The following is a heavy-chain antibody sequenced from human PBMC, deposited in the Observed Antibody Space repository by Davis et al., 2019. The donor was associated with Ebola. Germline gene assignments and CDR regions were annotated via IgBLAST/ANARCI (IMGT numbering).Heavy chain of an antibody. D-gene: IGHD6-19*01. J-gene: IGHJ1*01. CDR1: GGSISSSNW. Sequence: PSETLSLTCAVSGGSISSSNWWSWVRQPPGKGLEWIGEIYHSGSTNYNPSLKSRVTISVDKSKNQFSLKLSSVTAADTAVYYCARGVGSGWYGSLYYFQHWGQGTLVTVSS. CDR2: IYHSGST. V-gene: IGHV4-4*02. CDR3: ARGVGSGWYGSLYYFQH.